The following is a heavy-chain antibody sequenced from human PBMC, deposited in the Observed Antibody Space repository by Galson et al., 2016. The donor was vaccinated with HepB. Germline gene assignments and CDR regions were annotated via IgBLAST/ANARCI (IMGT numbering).Heavy chain of an antibody. CDR3: ARGGFSGSPQWVDFDS. Sequence: SVKVSCKASGYTFTSYYIHWVRQAPGQGLEWMGIINPSGSSTSYAQNFQGRVTMTRDTSTSTLYMELSSLRSEDTALYYCARGGFSGSPQWVDFDSWGQGTLVTVSS. CDR1: GYTFTSYY. V-gene: IGHV1-46*01. J-gene: IGHJ4*02. CDR2: INPSGSST. D-gene: IGHD1-26*01.